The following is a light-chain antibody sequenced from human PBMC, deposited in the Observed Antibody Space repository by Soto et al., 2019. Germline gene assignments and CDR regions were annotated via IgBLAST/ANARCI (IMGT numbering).Light chain of an antibody. CDR3: QQYGSSPGT. Sequence: EIVLTQSPGTLSLSPGEGASLSCRASQSVSSSYLAWYQQKPGQAPRLLIYGASSRATGIPDRFSGSGSGTDFTLTISRLEPEAFAVYYCQQYGSSPGTFGQGTKVEIK. J-gene: IGKJ1*01. CDR1: QSVSSSY. V-gene: IGKV3-20*01. CDR2: GAS.